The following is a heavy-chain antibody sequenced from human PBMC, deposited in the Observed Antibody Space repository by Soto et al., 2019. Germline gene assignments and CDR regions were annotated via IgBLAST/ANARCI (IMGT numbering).Heavy chain of an antibody. Sequence: VGSLRPSCAASGFTFSSYWMHWVRQAPGKGLVWVSGIYSDGSITTYADSVKGRFTISRDNAKNTLHLQMNSLRVEDTAVYYCARPEFEDWFDPWGQGTLVTVSS. J-gene: IGHJ5*02. V-gene: IGHV3-74*01. CDR2: IYSDGSIT. D-gene: IGHD3-10*01. CDR3: ARPEFEDWFDP. CDR1: GFTFSSYW.